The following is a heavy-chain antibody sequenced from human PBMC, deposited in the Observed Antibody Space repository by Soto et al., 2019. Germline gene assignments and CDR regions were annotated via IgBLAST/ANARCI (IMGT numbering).Heavy chain of an antibody. CDR1: GFSFSTYN. CDR3: VRQQYDFLVDP. CDR2: IDASSTHI. Sequence: GGSLRLSCAATGFSFSTYNMNWVRQAPGKGLEWVSSIDASSTHIYYADSVKGRFTISRDNGKSSLYLQMDSLRAEDTALYYCVRQQYDFLVDPWGQGTLVTVSS. D-gene: IGHD3-16*01. V-gene: IGHV3-21*01. J-gene: IGHJ5*02.